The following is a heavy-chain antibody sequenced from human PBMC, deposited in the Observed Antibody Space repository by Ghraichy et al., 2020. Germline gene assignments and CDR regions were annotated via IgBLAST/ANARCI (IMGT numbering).Heavy chain of an antibody. CDR1: GITFSDTW. J-gene: IGHJ4*02. CDR2: IKRKSDGETT. D-gene: IGHD3-16*01. CDR3: TSDTEASSSYAHDY. Sequence: GGSLRLSCAVSGITFSDTWMSWVRQTPGKGLEWVGRIKRKSDGETTSYAAPVKGRFSIARDDSKSTLYLQIDSLKTEDTGVYYCTSDTEASSSYAHDYWGQGTLVTVSS. V-gene: IGHV3-15*06.